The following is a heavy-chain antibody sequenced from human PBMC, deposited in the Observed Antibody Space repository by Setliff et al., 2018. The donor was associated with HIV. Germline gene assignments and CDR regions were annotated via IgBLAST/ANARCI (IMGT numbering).Heavy chain of an antibody. CDR1: GFSFGDYW. J-gene: IGHJ4*02. V-gene: IGHV3-30*02. CDR3: ARGQYCSSTSCWRDFDY. Sequence: GGSLRLSCACSGFSFGDYWMTWVRQAPGKGLEWVASIRSDGSNKYYADSVTGRFTISRDDSKNTLYLQMNSLRAEDTAVYYCARGQYCSSTSCWRDFDYWGQGTLVTVPQ. CDR2: IRSDGSNK. D-gene: IGHD2-2*01.